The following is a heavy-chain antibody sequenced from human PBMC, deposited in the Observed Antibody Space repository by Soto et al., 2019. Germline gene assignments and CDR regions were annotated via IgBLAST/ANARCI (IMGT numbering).Heavy chain of an antibody. V-gene: IGHV4-30-4*01. J-gene: IGHJ6*02. CDR2: IYYSGST. CDR3: ARDRDYGMDV. CDR1: GGSISSGDYY. Sequence: PSETLSLTCTVSGGSISSGDYYWSWIRQPPGKGLEWIGYIYYSGSTYYNPSLKSRVTISVDTSKNQFSLKLSSVTDAETAVYYCARDRDYGMDVWGQGTTVTVS. D-gene: IGHD3-10*01.